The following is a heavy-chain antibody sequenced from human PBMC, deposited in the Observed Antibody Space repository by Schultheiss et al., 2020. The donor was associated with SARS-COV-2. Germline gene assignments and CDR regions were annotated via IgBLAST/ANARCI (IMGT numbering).Heavy chain of an antibody. CDR3: AREGQLVAWFDP. CDR1: GGSFSGYY. Sequence: SETLSLTCAVYGGSFSGYYWSWIRQPPGKGLEWIGEIYHSGSTNYNPSLKSRVTISVDTSKNQFSLKLSSVTAADTAVYYCAREGQLVAWFDPWGQGTLVTVSS. J-gene: IGHJ5*02. V-gene: IGHV4-34*01. D-gene: IGHD6-6*01. CDR2: IYHSGST.